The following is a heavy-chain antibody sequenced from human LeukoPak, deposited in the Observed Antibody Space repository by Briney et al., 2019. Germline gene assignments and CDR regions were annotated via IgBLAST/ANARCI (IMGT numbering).Heavy chain of an antibody. CDR1: GGLISNYN. V-gene: IGHV4-59*08. Sequence: SETLFFTGAAGGGLISNYNQSWLRQPPGKGLEWIGYIYYSGSTNYNPSLKSRVTISVDTSKNQFSLKLSSVTAADTAVYYCARHCPYSISCSHFDYWGQGTQVTVSS. J-gene: IGHJ4*02. CDR2: IYYSGST. D-gene: IGHD6-13*01. CDR3: ARHCPYSISCSHFDY.